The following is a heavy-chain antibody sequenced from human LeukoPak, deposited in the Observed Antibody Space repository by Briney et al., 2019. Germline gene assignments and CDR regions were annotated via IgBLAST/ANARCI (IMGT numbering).Heavy chain of an antibody. V-gene: IGHV1-69*13. D-gene: IGHD6-13*01. CDR3: ARDLAPLAAAGSPYFDY. J-gene: IGHJ4*02. Sequence: GASVKVSCKASGGTFSSYAISWVRQAPGQGLEWMGGIIPIFGTANYAQKFQGRVTIIADESTSTAYMELSSLRSEDTAVYYCARDLAPLAAAGSPYFDYWGQGTLVTVSS. CDR2: IIPIFGTA. CDR1: GGTFSSYA.